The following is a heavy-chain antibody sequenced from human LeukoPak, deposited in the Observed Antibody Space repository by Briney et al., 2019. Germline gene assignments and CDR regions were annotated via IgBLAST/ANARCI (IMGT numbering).Heavy chain of an antibody. V-gene: IGHV3-15*01. Sequence: GGSLRLSCAASGFTFSNAWMSWVHQAPGKGLEWVGRIKSKTDGGTTDYAAPVKGRFTISRDDSKNTLYLQMNSLKTEDTAVYYCTTGSRDVVALGYWGQGTLVTVSS. J-gene: IGHJ4*02. D-gene: IGHD2-2*01. CDR1: GFTFSNAW. CDR2: IKSKTDGGTT. CDR3: TTGSRDVVALGY.